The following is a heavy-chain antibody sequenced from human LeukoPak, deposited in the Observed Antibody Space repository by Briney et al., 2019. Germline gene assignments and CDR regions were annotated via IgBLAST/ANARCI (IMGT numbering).Heavy chain of an antibody. D-gene: IGHD3-22*01. CDR2: ISGSGGST. Sequence: GGSLRLSCAASGFTFSSYAMSWVRQAPGKGLEWVSAISGSGGSTYYADSVKGRFTISRDNSKNTLYLQMNSLRAEDTAVYYCARAPSYYYDSNGWFDPWGQGTLVTVSS. V-gene: IGHV3-23*01. J-gene: IGHJ5*02. CDR1: GFTFSSYA. CDR3: ARAPSYYYDSNGWFDP.